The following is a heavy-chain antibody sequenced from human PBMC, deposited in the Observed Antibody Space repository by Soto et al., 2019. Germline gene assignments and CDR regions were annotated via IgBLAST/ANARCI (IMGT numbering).Heavy chain of an antibody. V-gene: IGHV3-48*03. CDR1: GFTFSSYE. J-gene: IGHJ4*02. CDR2: ISSSGSTI. Sequence: GSLRLSCAASGFTFSSYEMNWVRQAPGKGLEWVSYISSSGSTIYYADSVKGRFTISRDNAKNSLYLQMNSLRAEDTAVYYCARESDRVSFDYWGQGTLVTVSS. CDR3: ARESDRVSFDY.